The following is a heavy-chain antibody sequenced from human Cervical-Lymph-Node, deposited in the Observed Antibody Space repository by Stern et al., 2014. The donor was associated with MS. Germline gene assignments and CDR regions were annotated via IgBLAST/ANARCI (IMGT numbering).Heavy chain of an antibody. J-gene: IGHJ3*02. CDR3: ARRLVGTAAGKHAFDI. D-gene: IGHD6-13*01. Sequence: QITLKESGPTLVKPTQTLTLTCTFSGFSISTSGVGVGWIRQPPGKALEWLAIIYLDDDKRYSPSLKSRLTITKDTYKTQVVLTMTNMDPVDTATYYCARRLVGTAAGKHAFDIWGQGTRVTVSS. V-gene: IGHV2-5*02. CDR2: IYLDDDK. CDR1: GFSISTSGVG.